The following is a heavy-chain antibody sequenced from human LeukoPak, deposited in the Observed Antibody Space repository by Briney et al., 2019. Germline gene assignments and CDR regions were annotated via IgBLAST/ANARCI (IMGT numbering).Heavy chain of an antibody. J-gene: IGHJ5*02. CDR3: ARHVRKRGIAVAGTPGWFDP. D-gene: IGHD6-19*01. V-gene: IGHV4-34*01. Sequence: SETLSLTCAVYGGSFSGYYWSWIRQPPGKGLEWIGEINHSGSTYYNPSLKSRVTISVDTSKNQFSLKLSSVTAADTAVYYCARHVRKRGIAVAGTPGWFDPWGQGTLVTVSS. CDR1: GGSFSGYY. CDR2: INHSGST.